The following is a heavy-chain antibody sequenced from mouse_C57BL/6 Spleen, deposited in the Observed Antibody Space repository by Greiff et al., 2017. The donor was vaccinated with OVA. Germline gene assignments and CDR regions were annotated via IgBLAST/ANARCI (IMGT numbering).Heavy chain of an antibody. CDR1: GFTFSNYW. D-gene: IGHD1-1*01. Sequence: EVMLVESGGGLVQPGGSMKLSCVASGFTFSNYWMNWVRQSPEKGLEWVAQISLKSDNYATHYAVSVKGRFAIYRDDAKSSVYLQMNNLRAEDTGMYYCAGTTVVAYYFDYWGQGTTLTVSS. V-gene: IGHV6-3*01. CDR3: AGTTVVAYYFDY. J-gene: IGHJ2*01. CDR2: ISLKSDNYAT.